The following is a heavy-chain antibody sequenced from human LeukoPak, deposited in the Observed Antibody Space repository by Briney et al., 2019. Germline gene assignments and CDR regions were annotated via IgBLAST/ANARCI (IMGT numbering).Heavy chain of an antibody. Sequence: GGSLRLSCAASGFTFSSYSMNWVRQAPGKGLEWVSSISSSSSYIYYADSVKGRFTISRDNAKNSLYLQMNSLRAEDTAVYYCARERDLTGDMIVGEGFDYWGQGTLVTVSS. CDR3: ARERDLTGDMIVGEGFDY. CDR2: ISSSSSYI. CDR1: GFTFSSYS. V-gene: IGHV3-21*01. J-gene: IGHJ4*02. D-gene: IGHD3-22*01.